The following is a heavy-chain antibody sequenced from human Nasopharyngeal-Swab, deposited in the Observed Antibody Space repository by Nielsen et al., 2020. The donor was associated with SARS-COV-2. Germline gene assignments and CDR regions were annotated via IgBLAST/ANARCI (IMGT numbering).Heavy chain of an antibody. CDR3: ARVTVLWVGELLYSDAFDI. D-gene: IGHD3-10*01. CDR2: IYYSGST. CDR1: GGSISSGDYY. V-gene: IGHV4-30-4*01. Sequence: SETLSLTCTVSGGSISSGDYYWSWIRQPPGKGLEWIGYIYYSGSTYYNPSLKSRVTISVDTSKNQFSLKLSSVTAADTAVYYVARVTVLWVGELLYSDAFDIWGQGTMVTVSS. J-gene: IGHJ3*02.